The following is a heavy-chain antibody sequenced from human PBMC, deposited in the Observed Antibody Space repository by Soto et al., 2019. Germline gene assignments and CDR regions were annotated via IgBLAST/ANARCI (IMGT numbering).Heavy chain of an antibody. D-gene: IGHD3-10*01. CDR2: MNPNSGNT. V-gene: IGHV1-8*01. CDR3: ARAPSSGSYYWHYYYYMDV. CDR1: GYTFTSYD. J-gene: IGHJ6*03. Sequence: ASVKVSCKASGYTFTSYDINWVRQATGQGLEWMGWMNPNSGNTGYAQKFQGRVTMTRNTSISTAYMELSSLRSEDTAVYYRARAPSSGSYYWHYYYYMDVWGKGTTVTVSS.